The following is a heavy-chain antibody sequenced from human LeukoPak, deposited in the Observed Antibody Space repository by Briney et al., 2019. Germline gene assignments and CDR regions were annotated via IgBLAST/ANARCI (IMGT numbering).Heavy chain of an antibody. V-gene: IGHV3-20*04. CDR1: GFTFDDYG. CDR3: ARDSSIGYDRVNFDY. J-gene: IGHJ4*02. CDR2: INWNGGST. Sequence: GGSLRLSCAASGFTFDDYGMSWVRQAPGKGLEWVSGINWNGGSTGYADSVKGRFTIARDNAKNSLYLQMNSLRAEDTALYYCARDSSIGYDRVNFDYWGQGTLVTVSS. D-gene: IGHD3-22*01.